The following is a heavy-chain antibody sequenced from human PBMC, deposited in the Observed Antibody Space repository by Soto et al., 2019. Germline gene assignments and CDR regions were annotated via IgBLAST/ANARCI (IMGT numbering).Heavy chain of an antibody. J-gene: IGHJ5*01. CDR1: GGSISSGGYY. CDR3: AREGRFLESEYNWFDS. D-gene: IGHD3-3*01. CDR2: IYYSGST. Sequence: SETLSLTCTVSGGSISSGGYYWSWIRQHPGKGLEWIGYIYYSGSTYYNPSLKSRVTISVDTSKNQFSLKLSSVTAADTAVYYCAREGRFLESEYNWFDSWGQGTLV. V-gene: IGHV4-31*03.